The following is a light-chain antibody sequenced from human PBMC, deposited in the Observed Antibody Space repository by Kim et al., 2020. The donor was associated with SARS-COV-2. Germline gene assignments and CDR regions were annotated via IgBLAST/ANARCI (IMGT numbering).Light chain of an antibody. Sequence: EIVLTQSPGTLSLSPGERATLSCRASQSVSSSYLAWYQQKPGQAPRLLIYGTSNRATGITDRFSGSGSGTDFTLTISRLEPEDFAVYYCQQYGSSPYTFGQGTKLEI. CDR1: QSVSSSY. CDR3: QQYGSSPYT. CDR2: GTS. V-gene: IGKV3-20*01. J-gene: IGKJ2*01.